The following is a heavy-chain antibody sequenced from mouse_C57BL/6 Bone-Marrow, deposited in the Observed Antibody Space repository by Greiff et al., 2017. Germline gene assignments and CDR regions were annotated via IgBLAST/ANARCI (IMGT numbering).Heavy chain of an antibody. CDR2: IDPFDSYT. J-gene: IGHJ2*01. CDR3: ARDYGPYYFDY. D-gene: IGHD1-1*02. Sequence: QVQLQQPGAELVKPGASVKLSCKASGYTFTSYWMQWVKQRPGQGLEWIGEIDPFDSYTNYNQKFKGKATLTVDTSSSTAYMQLSSLTSEDSAVYYCARDYGPYYFDYWGQGTTLTVSS. V-gene: IGHV1-50*01. CDR1: GYTFTSYW.